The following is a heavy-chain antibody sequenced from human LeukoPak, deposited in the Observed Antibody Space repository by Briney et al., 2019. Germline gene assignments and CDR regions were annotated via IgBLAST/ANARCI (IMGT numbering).Heavy chain of an antibody. Sequence: GRSLRLSCAASGFIFSSYTMHWVRQAPGTGLQWVAVISYDGSNKYYADSVKGRFTISRDNSKNTLYLQMNSLRAEDTAVYYCAKDLASTSPGYNYGMDVWGKGTTVTVSS. CDR1: GFIFSSYT. CDR3: AKDLASTSPGYNYGMDV. V-gene: IGHV3-30*04. D-gene: IGHD5-24*01. CDR2: ISYDGSNK. J-gene: IGHJ6*04.